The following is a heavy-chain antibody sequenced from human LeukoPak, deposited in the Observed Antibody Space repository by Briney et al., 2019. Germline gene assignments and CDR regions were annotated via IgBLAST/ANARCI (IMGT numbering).Heavy chain of an antibody. Sequence: QPGGSLRLSCAASGFTFSNYAMPWVRLAPGKGLEWVAVISYDGSNKYYADSVKGRFTISRDNSKNTLYLQMNSLRAEDTAVYYCARGYIAMATIDFWGQGTLVTVSS. CDR1: GFTFSNYA. CDR3: ARGYIAMATIDF. J-gene: IGHJ4*02. D-gene: IGHD5-18*01. V-gene: IGHV3-30-3*01. CDR2: ISYDGSNK.